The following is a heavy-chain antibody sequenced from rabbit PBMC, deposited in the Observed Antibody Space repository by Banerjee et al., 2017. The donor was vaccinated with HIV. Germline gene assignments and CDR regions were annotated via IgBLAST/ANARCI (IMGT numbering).Heavy chain of an antibody. V-gene: IGHV1S45*01. CDR2: IYTSSGTN. CDR1: GFSFSSSYW. Sequence: QEQLVESGGGLVQPEGSLTLTCTASGFSFSSSYWICWARQAPGKGLEWIGCIYTSSGTNSFASWAKGRFTISKTSSTTVTLQMTSLTAADTATYFCASSSSTDLWGPGTLVTVS. D-gene: IGHD1-1*01. CDR3: ASSSSTDL. J-gene: IGHJ6*01.